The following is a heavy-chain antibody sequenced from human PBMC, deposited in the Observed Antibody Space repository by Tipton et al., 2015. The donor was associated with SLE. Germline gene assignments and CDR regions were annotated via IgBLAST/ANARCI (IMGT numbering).Heavy chain of an antibody. CDR1: RLTFSSNW. Sequence: SLRLSCLVSRLTFSSNWMSWVRQVPGKGLEWVAHINEDGSEQFYVDSVKGRFTIYRDNAKNSLFLQMNSLRAEDTAVYYCAREFQGRFYVNGAFDVWGQGTMVTVSS. D-gene: IGHD1-26*01. V-gene: IGHV3-7*01. CDR2: INEDGSEQ. CDR3: AREFQGRFYVNGAFDV. J-gene: IGHJ3*01.